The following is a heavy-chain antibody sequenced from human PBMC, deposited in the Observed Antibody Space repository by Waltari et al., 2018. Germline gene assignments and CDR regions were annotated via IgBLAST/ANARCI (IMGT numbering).Heavy chain of an antibody. Sequence: QVQLVQSGAEVKKPGASVKVSCKVSGYTLTELSMHWVRQAPGKGLEWMGGFEPEDGETSYAQKFQGRVTMTEDTSTDTSYMGLSSLRSEDTAVYYCATLLWYYYGSGRHAFDIWGQGTMVTVSS. D-gene: IGHD3-10*01. J-gene: IGHJ3*02. CDR1: GYTLTELS. CDR3: ATLLWYYYGSGRHAFDI. V-gene: IGHV1-24*01. CDR2: FEPEDGET.